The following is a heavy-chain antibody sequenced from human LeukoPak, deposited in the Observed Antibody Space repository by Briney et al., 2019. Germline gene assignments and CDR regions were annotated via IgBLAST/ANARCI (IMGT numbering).Heavy chain of an antibody. CDR2: ISGGGGNT. D-gene: IGHD1-26*01. CDR3: GKNRYSGSLSPFDI. Sequence: GGSLRLSCAASKFAFSSYAMSWVRQAPGKGLGWVSAISGGGGNTYYADSVKGRFTISRDNSKNTLYLQMNSLRAEDTAVYYCGKNRYSGSLSPFDIWGQGTMVTVSS. J-gene: IGHJ3*02. V-gene: IGHV3-23*01. CDR1: KFAFSSYA.